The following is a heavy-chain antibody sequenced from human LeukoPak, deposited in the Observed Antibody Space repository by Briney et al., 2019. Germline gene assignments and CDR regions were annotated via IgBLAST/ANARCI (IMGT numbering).Heavy chain of an antibody. Sequence: GGSLRLSCAASGFTFSSYAMSWVRQAPGKGLEWVSAISGSGGSTYYADSVKGRFTISRDDSKSIAYLQMNSLKTEDTAVYYCTSTNYDFWSGSLYYYYYGMDVWGQGTTVTVSS. D-gene: IGHD3-3*01. V-gene: IGHV3-23*01. J-gene: IGHJ6*02. CDR3: TSTNYDFWSGSLYYYYYGMDV. CDR1: GFTFSSYA. CDR2: ISGSGGST.